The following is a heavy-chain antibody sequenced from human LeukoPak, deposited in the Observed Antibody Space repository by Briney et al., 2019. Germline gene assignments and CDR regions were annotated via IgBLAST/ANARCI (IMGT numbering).Heavy chain of an antibody. CDR1: KFSFSSYW. Sequence: PGGSLRLSCAASKFSFSSYWMHWVRQAPGKGLVWVSRINSDGSRTNYADSVKGRFTISRDNAKNTLYLQMSSLRAGDTAVYYCAKPLGSTFGGVISPFDIWGQGTMVTVSS. D-gene: IGHD3-16*02. CDR3: AKPLGSTFGGVISPFDI. V-gene: IGHV3-74*01. J-gene: IGHJ3*02. CDR2: INSDGSRT.